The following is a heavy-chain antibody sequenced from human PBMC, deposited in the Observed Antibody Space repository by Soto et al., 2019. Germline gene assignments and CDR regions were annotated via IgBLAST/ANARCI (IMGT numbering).Heavy chain of an antibody. CDR1: GGTFSSYT. J-gene: IGHJ2*01. Sequence: QVQLVQSGAEVKKPGSSVTVSCKASGGTFSSYTISWVRQAPGQGLEWMGGIIPIFGTANYAQKFQGRVTIAADVSTRRDSVELSRLRSEDWGVYYCARGNDRWLQLWSFVPWGRGPLVTVSS. D-gene: IGHD3-9*01. CDR3: ARGNDRWLQLWSFVP. V-gene: IGHV1-69*12. CDR2: IIPIFGTA.